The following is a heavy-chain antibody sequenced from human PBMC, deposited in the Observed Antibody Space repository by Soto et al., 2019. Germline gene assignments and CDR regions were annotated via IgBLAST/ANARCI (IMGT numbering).Heavy chain of an antibody. V-gene: IGHV1-69*13. CDR3: AREQGDSSGWYDY. J-gene: IGHJ4*02. Sequence: SVKVSCKASGGTFSSYAISWVRQAPGQGLEWVGGIIPIFGTANYAQKFQGRVTITADESTSTAYMELSSLRSEDTAVYYCAREQGDSSGWYDYWGQGTLVTVSS. D-gene: IGHD6-19*01. CDR2: IIPIFGTA. CDR1: GGTFSSYA.